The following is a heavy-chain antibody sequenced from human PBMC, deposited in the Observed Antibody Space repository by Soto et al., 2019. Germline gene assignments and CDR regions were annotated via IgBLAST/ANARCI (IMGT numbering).Heavy chain of an antibody. Sequence: QVQLVQSGAEVKKPGSSVKVSCKASGGTFSSYAISWVRQAPGQGFEWMGGIIPIFGTANYAQKFQGRVTITADESTSTAYMELSSLRSEDTAVYYCASRRLSNYYDSSGYFGYWGQGTLVTVSS. V-gene: IGHV1-69*01. CDR3: ASRRLSNYYDSSGYFGY. CDR1: GGTFSSYA. CDR2: IIPIFGTA. J-gene: IGHJ4*02. D-gene: IGHD3-22*01.